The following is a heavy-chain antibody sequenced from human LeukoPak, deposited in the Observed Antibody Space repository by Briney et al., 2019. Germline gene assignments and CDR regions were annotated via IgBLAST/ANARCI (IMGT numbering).Heavy chain of an antibody. Sequence: SSVPVSRKPSRGTLRSYAISWVRQAPGQGMEWMGRIIPILGIANYAQKFQGRVTITADKSTSTAYMEPGSLRSDDTGLYYSSRAVIAAAGGIYYFDYWGQGTLVSVSS. CDR2: IIPILGIA. CDR1: RGTLRSYA. J-gene: IGHJ4*02. CDR3: SRAVIAAAGGIYYFDY. V-gene: IGHV1-69*04. D-gene: IGHD6-13*01.